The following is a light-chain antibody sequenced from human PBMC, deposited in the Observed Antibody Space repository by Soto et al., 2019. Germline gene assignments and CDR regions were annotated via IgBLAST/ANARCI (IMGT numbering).Light chain of an antibody. CDR2: GAS. CDR1: QSVSSN. Sequence: EIVMTQSPATLSVSPGERATLSCRASQSVSSNLAWYQQKPGQAPRLLIYGASTRATGIPARFSGSGSGTEFTLTISRLQSEDFAVYYCHQYNNWPLWTFGQGTKVEIK. V-gene: IGKV3-15*01. J-gene: IGKJ1*01. CDR3: HQYNNWPLWT.